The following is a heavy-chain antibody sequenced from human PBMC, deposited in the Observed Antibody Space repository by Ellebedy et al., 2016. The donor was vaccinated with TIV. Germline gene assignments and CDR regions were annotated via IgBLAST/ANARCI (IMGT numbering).Heavy chain of an antibody. CDR2: ISGSGGST. Sequence: GESLKISCAASGFTFSGYSMNWVRQAPGKGLEWVSAISGSGGSTYYADSVKGRFTISRDNSKNTLYLQMNSLRAEDTAVYYCANNWNVDYWGQGTLVTVSS. D-gene: IGHD1-20*01. J-gene: IGHJ4*02. V-gene: IGHV3-23*01. CDR3: ANNWNVDY. CDR1: GFTFSGYS.